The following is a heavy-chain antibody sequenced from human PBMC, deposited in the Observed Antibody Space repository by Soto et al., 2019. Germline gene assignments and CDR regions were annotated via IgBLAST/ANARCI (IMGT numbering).Heavy chain of an antibody. CDR2: IYHSGSA. V-gene: IGHV4-30-4*01. CDR3: ARVTPDNWFDS. Sequence: TSETLSLTCSVSGGSISSGDYYWNWIRQPPGKGLEWIAYIYHSGSAYYNPSLKSRVTISVDTSKNQFSLKLSSVTAADTAVYYCARVTPDNWFDSWGQGTLVTVSS. CDR1: GGSISSGDYY. J-gene: IGHJ5*01.